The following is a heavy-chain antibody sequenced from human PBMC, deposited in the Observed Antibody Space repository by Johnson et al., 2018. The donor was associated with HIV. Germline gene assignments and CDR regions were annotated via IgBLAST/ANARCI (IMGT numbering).Heavy chain of an antibody. Sequence: VQLVESGGGVVRPGGSLRLSCAASGFTFDDFGMSWVRQSPGKGLEWVSGINWNNDNIGYADSVEGRFTISRDNAKNSLFLQMNSLRPEDTALYYCARDGEDLQIAFDMWGQGTMVTVSS. D-gene: IGHD3-10*01. CDR2: INWNNDNI. CDR1: GFTFDDFG. J-gene: IGHJ3*02. V-gene: IGHV3-20*04. CDR3: ARDGEDLQIAFDM.